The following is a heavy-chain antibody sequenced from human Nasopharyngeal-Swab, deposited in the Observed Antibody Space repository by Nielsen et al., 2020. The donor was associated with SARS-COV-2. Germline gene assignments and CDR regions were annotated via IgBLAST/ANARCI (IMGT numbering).Heavy chain of an antibody. Sequence: ASVKVSCKVSGYNFASYILHWVRQAPGQRPEWMGWINAGNGHTEYSQKFQGRVTITRDTSASTAYTELSSLRSEDTAVYYCARVHYDSSGYYNNWFDPWGQGTLVTVSS. J-gene: IGHJ5*02. D-gene: IGHD3-22*01. CDR1: GYNFASYI. CDR3: ARVHYDSSGYYNNWFDP. V-gene: IGHV1-3*01. CDR2: INAGNGHT.